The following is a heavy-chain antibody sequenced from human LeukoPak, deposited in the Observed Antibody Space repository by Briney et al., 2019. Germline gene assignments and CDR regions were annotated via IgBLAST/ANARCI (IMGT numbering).Heavy chain of an antibody. CDR1: VFTFSNYA. CDR2: ISDSGDST. Sequence: GGSLRLSCAASVFTFSNYAMSWVRQAPGKGLEWVSTISDSGDSTYYADSVKGRFTISRDNYKNTLYLQMDSLRAEDAAIYYCAKVPYSDYGSGRPPFMDVWGQGTTVAVSS. CDR3: AKVPYSDYGSGRPPFMDV. J-gene: IGHJ6*02. D-gene: IGHD3-10*01. V-gene: IGHV3-23*01.